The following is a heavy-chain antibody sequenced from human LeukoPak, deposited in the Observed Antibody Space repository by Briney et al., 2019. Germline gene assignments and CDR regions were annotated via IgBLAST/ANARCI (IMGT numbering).Heavy chain of an antibody. CDR1: GGSFSGYY. J-gene: IGHJ6*02. Sequence: PSETLSLTCAVYGGSFSGYYWSWIRQPPGKGLEWIGEINHSGSTNYNSSLKSRVTISVDTSKNQFSLKLSSVTAADAAVYYCATRPVLLWFGESQRVMDVWGQGTTVTVSS. D-gene: IGHD3-10*01. CDR3: ATRPVLLWFGESQRVMDV. CDR2: INHSGST. V-gene: IGHV4-34*01.